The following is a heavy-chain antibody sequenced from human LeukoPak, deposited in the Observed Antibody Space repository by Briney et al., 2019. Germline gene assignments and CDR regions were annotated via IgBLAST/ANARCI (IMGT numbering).Heavy chain of an antibody. CDR2: IYYSGST. CDR1: GGSISSYY. V-gene: IGHV4-59*08. J-gene: IGHJ4*02. D-gene: IGHD6-19*01. CDR3: ARHEYSSGVIDY. Sequence: SETLSLTCTVSGGSISSYYWSGIRQPPGKGLEWIGYIYYSGSTNYNPSLKSRVTISVDTSKNQFSLKLSSVTAADTAVYYCARHEYSSGVIDYWGQGTLVTVSS.